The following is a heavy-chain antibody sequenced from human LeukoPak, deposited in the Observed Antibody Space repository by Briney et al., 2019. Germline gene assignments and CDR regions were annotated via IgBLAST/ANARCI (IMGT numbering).Heavy chain of an antibody. CDR1: GYTFTGYY. J-gene: IGHJ4*02. D-gene: IGHD6-19*01. CDR3: ARTFLAVAGGPGY. CDR2: INPNSGGT. V-gene: IGHV1-2*02. Sequence: GASVKVSCKASGYTFTGYYMHWVRQAPGQGLEWMGWINPNSGGTNYAQKFQGRVTMTRDTSISTAYMELSRLRSDDTAVYYCARTFLAVAGGPGYWGQGTLVTVSS.